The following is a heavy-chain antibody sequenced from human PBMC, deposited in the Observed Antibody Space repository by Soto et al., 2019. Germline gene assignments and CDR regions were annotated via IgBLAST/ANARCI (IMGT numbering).Heavy chain of an antibody. V-gene: IGHV3-33*01. CDR2: IWYDGSNK. Sequence: QVQLVESGGGVVQPGRSLRLSCAASGFTFSSYGMHWVRQAPGKGLEWVAVIWYDGSNKYYADSVKGRFTISRDNSKNTLYLQMNSLRAEDTAVYYCARDRSRYGMDVWGQGTTFTVSS. CDR3: ARDRSRYGMDV. D-gene: IGHD3-10*01. CDR1: GFTFSSYG. J-gene: IGHJ6*02.